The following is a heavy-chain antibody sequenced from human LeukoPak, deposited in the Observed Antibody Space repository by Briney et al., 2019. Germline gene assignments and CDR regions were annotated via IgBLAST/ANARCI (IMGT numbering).Heavy chain of an antibody. V-gene: IGHV4-30-4*08. D-gene: IGHD3-10*01. CDR1: GGSISSGDYY. Sequence: SQTLSLTCTVSGGSISSGDYYWSWIRQPPGKGLEWIGYIYYSGSTYYNPSLKSRVTISVDTSKNQFSLKLSSVTAADTAVYYCARDPAYSSGHDYWGQGTLVTVSS. CDR2: IYYSGST. J-gene: IGHJ4*02. CDR3: ARDPAYSSGHDY.